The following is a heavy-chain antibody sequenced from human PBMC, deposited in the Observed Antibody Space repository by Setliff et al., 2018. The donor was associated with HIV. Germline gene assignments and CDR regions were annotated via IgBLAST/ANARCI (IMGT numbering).Heavy chain of an antibody. J-gene: IGHJ6*03. V-gene: IGHV1-8*02. CDR3: ARARRDSYARGRRNHYYIDV. D-gene: IGHD2-8*01. Sequence: ASVKVSCKASGYTFSSYDSNWVRQATGQWLEWMGWMNPNSGNTGYAQKFQGRVTMTRDTSISTAYMELNNLKVEDTAVYYCARARRDSYARGRRNHYYIDVWGKGTTVTVSS. CDR1: GYTFSSYD. CDR2: MNPNSGNT.